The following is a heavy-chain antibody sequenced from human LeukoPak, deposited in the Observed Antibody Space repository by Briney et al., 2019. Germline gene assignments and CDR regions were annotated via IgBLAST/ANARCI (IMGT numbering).Heavy chain of an antibody. CDR3: AREIAADDRFDY. V-gene: IGHV4-31*03. CDR2: IYYSGST. Sequence: MPSETLSLTCTVSGGSISSGGYYWSWIRQHPGKGLEWIGYIYYSGSTYYNPSLKSRVTISVDTSKNQFFLKLSSVTAADTAVYYCAREIAADDRFDYWGQGTLVTVSS. CDR1: GGSISSGGYY. J-gene: IGHJ4*02. D-gene: IGHD6-13*01.